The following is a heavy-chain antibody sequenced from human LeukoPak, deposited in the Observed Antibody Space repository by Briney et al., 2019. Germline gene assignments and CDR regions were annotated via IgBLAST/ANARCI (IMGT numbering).Heavy chain of an antibody. D-gene: IGHD2-2*01. V-gene: IGHV3-30*04. CDR1: GFTFSSYA. Sequence: GGSLRLSCAASGFTFSSYAMHWVRQAPGKGLEWVAVISYDGSNKYYADSVKGRFTISRDNSKNTLYLQMNSLRAEDTAVYYCAKASSQDDYWGQGTLVTVSS. J-gene: IGHJ4*02. CDR3: AKASSQDDY. CDR2: ISYDGSNK.